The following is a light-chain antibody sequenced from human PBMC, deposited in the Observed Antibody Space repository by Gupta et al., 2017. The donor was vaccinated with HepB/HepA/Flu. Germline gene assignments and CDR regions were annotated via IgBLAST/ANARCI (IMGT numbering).Light chain of an antibody. J-gene: IGLJ3*02. CDR3: QSADSSGTYWV. Sequence: SYELTQPPSVSVSPGQPARITCSGDALPKQYAYWYQQKPGQAPVLVIYKDSERPSGIPARFSGSSSGTTVTLTISGVQAEDEADYYCQSADSSGTYWVFGGGTKLTVL. V-gene: IGLV3-25*03. CDR1: ALPKQY. CDR2: KDS.